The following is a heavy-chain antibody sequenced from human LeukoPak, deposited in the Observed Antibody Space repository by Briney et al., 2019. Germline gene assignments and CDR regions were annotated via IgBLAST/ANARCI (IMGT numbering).Heavy chain of an antibody. V-gene: IGHV3-23*01. Sequence: PGGSLRLSCAASGFTFSSYAMSWVRQAPGKGLEWVSAISGSGGSTYYADSVKGRFTISRDDSKNTLYLQMNSLRAEDTAVYYCAKMIGVSSGWYEYWGQGTLVTVSS. CDR2: ISGSGGST. CDR3: AKMIGVSSGWYEY. J-gene: IGHJ4*02. CDR1: GFTFSSYA. D-gene: IGHD6-19*01.